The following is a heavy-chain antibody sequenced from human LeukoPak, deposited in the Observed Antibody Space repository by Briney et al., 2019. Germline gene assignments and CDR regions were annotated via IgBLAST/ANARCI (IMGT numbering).Heavy chain of an antibody. D-gene: IGHD1-26*01. CDR1: GFTFDDYA. Sequence: PGRSLRLSCAASGFTFDDYAMHWVRQAPGKGLEWVSGISWNSGSIGYADSVKGRFTISRDNAKNSLYLQMNSLRAEDVALYYCAKESGLGRAFDIWGEGTMATVSS. J-gene: IGHJ3*02. CDR3: AKESGLGRAFDI. CDR2: ISWNSGSI. V-gene: IGHV3-9*03.